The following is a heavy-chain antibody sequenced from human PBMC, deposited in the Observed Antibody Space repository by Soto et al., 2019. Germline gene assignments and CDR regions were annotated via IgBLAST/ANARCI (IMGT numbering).Heavy chain of an antibody. CDR2: IDPSDSYT. Sequence: GESLKISCKGSGYSFTSYWISWVRQMPGKGLEWMGRIDPSDSYTNYSPSFQGHVTISADKSISTAYLQWSSLKASDTAMYYCARAGGPYDSSGYYDAHFDYWGQGTLVTVSS. D-gene: IGHD3-22*01. V-gene: IGHV5-10-1*01. CDR1: GYSFTSYW. J-gene: IGHJ4*02. CDR3: ARAGGPYDSSGYYDAHFDY.